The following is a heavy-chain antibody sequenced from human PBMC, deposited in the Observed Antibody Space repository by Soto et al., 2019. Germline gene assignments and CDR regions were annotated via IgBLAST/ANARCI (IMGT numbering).Heavy chain of an antibody. CDR3: ARDPATAYSSSSFDY. CDR2: ISAYDGST. V-gene: IGHV1-18*04. J-gene: IGHJ4*02. D-gene: IGHD6-6*01. CDR1: GYSFTTYG. Sequence: ASVKVSCKASGYSFTTYGITWLRQAPGQGLGWMGWISAYDGSTNYAQKLLGRVSMTTESSTNTAYMELRSLRSDDTAVYYCARDPATAYSSSSFDYWGQGTLVTVSS.